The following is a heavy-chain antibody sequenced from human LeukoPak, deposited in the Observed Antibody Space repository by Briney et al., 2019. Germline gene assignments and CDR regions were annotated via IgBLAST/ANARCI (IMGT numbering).Heavy chain of an antibody. Sequence: PGGSLRLSCAASGFTFSSYAMHWVRQAPGKGLEWVAVISYDGSNKYYADSVKGRFTISRDNSKNTPYLQMNSLRAEDTAVYYCARDLLLVGYYYYGMDVWGQGTTVTVSS. CDR2: ISYDGSNK. D-gene: IGHD3-9*01. V-gene: IGHV3-30-3*01. CDR3: ARDLLLVGYYYYGMDV. J-gene: IGHJ6*02. CDR1: GFTFSSYA.